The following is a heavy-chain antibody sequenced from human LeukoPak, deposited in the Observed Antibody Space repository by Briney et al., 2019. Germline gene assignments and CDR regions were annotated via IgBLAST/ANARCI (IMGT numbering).Heavy chain of an antibody. Sequence: PSETLSLTCTVSGGSISSYFWSWIRQPPGKGLEWIGYIYYSGTTSYNPSLKSRVTISVDTSRNQYSLKLSSVTAADTAVYYCAAQRIAAAFDYWGQGTLVTVSS. CDR1: GGSISSYF. V-gene: IGHV4-59*12. D-gene: IGHD6-13*01. CDR3: AAQRIAAAFDY. CDR2: IYYSGTT. J-gene: IGHJ4*02.